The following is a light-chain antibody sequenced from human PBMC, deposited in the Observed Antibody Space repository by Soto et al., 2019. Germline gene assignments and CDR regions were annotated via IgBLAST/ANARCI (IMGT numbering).Light chain of an antibody. CDR1: QGISNY. Sequence: DIQMTQSPSSLSASVGDTVTITCRASQGISNYLAWYQQKPGQVPNLLIYASSTLQSGVPSRFSGSGSGADVTLTISALRPEDFATFYCQKYNNAPLTFGQGTKVEI. CDR2: ASS. V-gene: IGKV1-27*01. CDR3: QKYNNAPLT. J-gene: IGKJ1*01.